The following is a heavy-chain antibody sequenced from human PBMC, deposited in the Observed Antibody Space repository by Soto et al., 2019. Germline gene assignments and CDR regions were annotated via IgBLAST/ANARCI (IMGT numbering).Heavy chain of an antibody. CDR1: GGTFSSYA. CDR2: IIPIFGTA. V-gene: IGHV1-69*13. J-gene: IGHJ4*02. CDR3: ARDTGYYGDFGFDY. Sequence: SVKVSCKASGGTFSSYAISWVRQAPGQGLEWMGGIIPIFGTANYAQKFQGRVTITADESTSTAYMELSSLRSEDTAVYYCARDTGYYGDFGFDYWGQGTLVTVSS. D-gene: IGHD3-9*01.